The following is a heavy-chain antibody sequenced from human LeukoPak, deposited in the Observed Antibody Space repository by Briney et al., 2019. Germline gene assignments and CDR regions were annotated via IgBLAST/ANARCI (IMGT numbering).Heavy chain of an antibody. CDR1: GDSVSSNSAA. V-gene: IGHV6-1*01. D-gene: IGHD3-22*01. Sequence: SQTLSLTCAISGDSVSSNSAAWNWIRQSPSRGHEWLGRTYYRSKWYNDYAVSVKSRITINPDTSKNQFSLQLNSVTPEDTAVYYCARDAVQHYYDSSGYPKYYYYMDVWGKGTTVTVSS. J-gene: IGHJ6*03. CDR3: ARDAVQHYYDSSGYPKYYYYMDV. CDR2: TYYRSKWYN.